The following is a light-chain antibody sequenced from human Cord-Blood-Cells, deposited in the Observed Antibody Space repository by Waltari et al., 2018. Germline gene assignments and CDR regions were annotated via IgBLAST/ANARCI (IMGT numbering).Light chain of an antibody. CDR1: QSVSSSY. Sequence: EIVLTQSPGTLSLSPGERAPLSCRASQSVSSSYLAWYQQKPGQAPRLLIYGASSRATGIPDRFSGSGSGTDFTLTISRLEPEDFAVYYCQQYGSSPPFGPGTKVDIK. V-gene: IGKV3-20*01. CDR3: QQYGSSPP. J-gene: IGKJ3*01. CDR2: GAS.